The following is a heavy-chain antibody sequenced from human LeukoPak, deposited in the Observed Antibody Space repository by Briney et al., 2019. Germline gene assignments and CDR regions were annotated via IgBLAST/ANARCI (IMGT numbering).Heavy chain of an antibody. D-gene: IGHD5-18*01. J-gene: IGHJ6*03. CDR3: AHSSSYGMGDYYYYYYMDV. V-gene: IGHV2-5*01. CDR2: IYWHDDK. CDR1: GFSLSTSGVG. Sequence: ESGPTLVKPTQTLTLTCTFSGFSLSTSGVGVGWIRQPPGKALEWLALIYWHDDKRYSPSLKSRLTITKDTSKNQVVLTMTNMDPVDTATYYCAHSSSYGMGDYYYYYYMDVWGKGTTVTVSS.